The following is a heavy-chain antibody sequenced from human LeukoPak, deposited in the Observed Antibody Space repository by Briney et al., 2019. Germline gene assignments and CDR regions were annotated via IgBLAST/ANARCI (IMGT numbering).Heavy chain of an antibody. V-gene: IGHV3-11*04. Sequence: GGSLRLSCAAFGFPLSSYAMSWIRQAPGKGLEWVSYISSSAGTIYYADSVKGRFTISRDNAKNSLYLQINSLRAEDTAVYYCTRGHSYGVYWGQGTLVTVSS. J-gene: IGHJ4*02. D-gene: IGHD1-26*01. CDR2: ISSSAGTI. CDR1: GFPLSSYA. CDR3: TRGHSYGVY.